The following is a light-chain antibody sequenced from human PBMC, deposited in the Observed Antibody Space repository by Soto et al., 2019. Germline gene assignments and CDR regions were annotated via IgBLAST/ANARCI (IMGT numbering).Light chain of an antibody. CDR1: QSVSSSY. CDR3: QQYGSSALFT. J-gene: IGKJ3*01. V-gene: IGKV3-20*01. Sequence: EIVLTQSPGTLSLSPGERATLSCRASQSVSSSYLAWYQQNPGQAPRLLIYGASSRATGIPDRFSGSGSGTHCTLTISRLEPDDFAVYYCQQYGSSALFTFGPGPKVDIK. CDR2: GAS.